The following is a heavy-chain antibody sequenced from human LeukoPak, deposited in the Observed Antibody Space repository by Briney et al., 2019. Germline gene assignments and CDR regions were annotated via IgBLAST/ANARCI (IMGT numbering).Heavy chain of an antibody. D-gene: IGHD5-18*01. J-gene: IGHJ4*02. V-gene: IGHV4-34*01. CDR2: INHSGST. CDR3: ARGRRRIQLWSLFDY. CDR1: GGSFSGYY. Sequence: PSGTLSLTCAVYGGSFSGYYWSWIRQPPGKGLEWIGEINHSGSTNYNPSLKSRVTISVDTSKNQFSLKLSSVTAADTAVYYCARGRRRIQLWSLFDYWGQGTLVTVSS.